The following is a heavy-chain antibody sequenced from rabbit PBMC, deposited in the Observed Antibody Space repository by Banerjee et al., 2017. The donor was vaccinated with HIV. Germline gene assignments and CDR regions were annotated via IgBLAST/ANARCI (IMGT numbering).Heavy chain of an antibody. D-gene: IGHD1-1*01. CDR2: IYAASSGST. J-gene: IGHJ4*01. Sequence: QEQLEESGGDLVKPEGSLTLTCTASGFSFSNGYVMCWVRQAPGKGLEWIACIYAASSGSTWYASWAKGRFTISKTSSTTVTLQMTSLTAADTATYFCARDRDTGSSGWNLALWGPGTLVTVS. V-gene: IGHV1S45*01. CDR3: ARDRDTGSSGWNLAL. CDR1: GFSFSNGYV.